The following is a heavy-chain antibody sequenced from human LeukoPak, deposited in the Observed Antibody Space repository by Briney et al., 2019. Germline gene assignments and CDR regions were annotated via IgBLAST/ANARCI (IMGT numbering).Heavy chain of an antibody. Sequence: PGGSLRLSCAASGFTFSSYWMSWVRQAPGKGLEWVANIKQDGSEKYYVDSVKGRFTISRDNAKNSLYLQMNSLRAEDTAVYYCARWGYSYGYYYYYYMDVWGKGTTVTVSS. V-gene: IGHV3-7*01. CDR2: IKQDGSEK. CDR1: GFTFSSYW. CDR3: ARWGYSYGYYYYYYMDV. J-gene: IGHJ6*03. D-gene: IGHD5-18*01.